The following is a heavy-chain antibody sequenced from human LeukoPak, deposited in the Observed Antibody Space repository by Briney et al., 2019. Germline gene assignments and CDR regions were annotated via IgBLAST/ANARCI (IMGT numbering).Heavy chain of an antibody. CDR2: IYPGDSDT. V-gene: IGHV5-51*01. Sequence: GESLKISCKGSGYSFSDYWIGWVRQMPGKGLEWMGIIYPGDSDTRHSPSFQGQVTISADKSISTAYLQRSSLKASDTAMYYCARFTDNLPFDYWGQGTLVTVSS. CDR1: GYSFSDYW. D-gene: IGHD1-14*01. CDR3: ARFTDNLPFDY. J-gene: IGHJ4*02.